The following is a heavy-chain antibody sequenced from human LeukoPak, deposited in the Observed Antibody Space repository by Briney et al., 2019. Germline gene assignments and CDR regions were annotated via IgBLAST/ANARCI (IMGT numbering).Heavy chain of an antibody. CDR2: IYTNGDT. J-gene: IGHJ4*02. CDR3: ARAAGAAGGQYFDY. CDR1: GGSISGYY. D-gene: IGHD6-13*01. V-gene: IGHV4-4*07. Sequence: SETLSLTCSVSGGSISGYYWSWIRQPAGQGLEWIGRIYTNGDTKFNPSLKSRVTMSVDTSKNQLSLKLRPVTAADTAVYYCARAAGAAGGQYFDYWGQGTLVTVSS.